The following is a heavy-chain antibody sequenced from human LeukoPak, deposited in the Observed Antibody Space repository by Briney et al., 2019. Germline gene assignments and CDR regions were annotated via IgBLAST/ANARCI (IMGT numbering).Heavy chain of an antibody. V-gene: IGHV4-59*01. CDR2: IYYSGST. CDR3: ARTLLTGQAQSYYYHAVDV. CDR1: GGSISGNY. D-gene: IGHD3-9*01. Sequence: SETLSLTCTVSGGSISGNYWSWIRQPPGEGLEWIGYIYYSGSTNYNPSLMSRVTNYNPSLKSRVTISVDTSKNQFSLKLRSVTAADTAVYYCARTLLTGQAQSYYYHAVDVWGKGTTVTVSS. J-gene: IGHJ6*04.